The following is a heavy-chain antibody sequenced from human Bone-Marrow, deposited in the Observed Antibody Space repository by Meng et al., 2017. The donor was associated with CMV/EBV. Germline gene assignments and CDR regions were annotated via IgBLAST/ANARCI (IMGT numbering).Heavy chain of an antibody. V-gene: IGHV3-7*01. J-gene: IGHJ6*02. D-gene: IGHD6-13*01. Sequence: GESLKISCAASGFTVSSNYMSWVRQAPGKGLEWVANIKQDGSEKYYVDSVKGRFTISRDNAKNSLYLQMNSLRAEDTAVYYCARDVAAAPGGYYYYGMDVWGQGTTVTVSS. CDR1: GFTVSSNY. CDR2: IKQDGSEK. CDR3: ARDVAAAPGGYYYYGMDV.